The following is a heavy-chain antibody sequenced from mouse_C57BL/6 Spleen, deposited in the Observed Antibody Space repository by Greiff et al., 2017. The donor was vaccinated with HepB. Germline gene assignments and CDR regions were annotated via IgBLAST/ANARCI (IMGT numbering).Heavy chain of an antibody. V-gene: IGHV5-16*01. CDR1: GFTFSDYY. CDR3: ARVIYDGYYESAMDY. J-gene: IGHJ4*01. CDR2: INYDGSST. D-gene: IGHD2-3*01. Sequence: EVQLQESEGGLVQPGSSMKLSCTASGFTFSDYYMAWVRQVPEKGLEWVANINYDGSSTYYLDSLKSRFIISRDNAKNILYLQMSSLKSEDTATYYCARVIYDGYYESAMDYWGQGTSVTVSS.